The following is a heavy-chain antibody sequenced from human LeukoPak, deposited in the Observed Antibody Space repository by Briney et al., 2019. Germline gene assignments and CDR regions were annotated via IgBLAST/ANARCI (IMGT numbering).Heavy chain of an antibody. V-gene: IGHV5-51*01. CDR3: ARQLNYYDSSGSYFDY. CDR2: IYPGDSDT. CDR1: GYSFTSYW. D-gene: IGHD3-22*01. J-gene: IGHJ4*02. Sequence: GESLKISCKGSGYSFTSYWIGWVRQMPGKGLVWVGIIYPGDSDTRYSPSFQGQVTIPADKSISTAYLQWSSLKASDTAMYYCARQLNYYDSSGSYFDYWGQGTLVTVSS.